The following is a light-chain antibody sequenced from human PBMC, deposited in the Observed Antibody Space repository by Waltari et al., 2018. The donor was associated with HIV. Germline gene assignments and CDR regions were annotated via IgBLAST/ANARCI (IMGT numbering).Light chain of an antibody. J-gene: IGLJ2*01. Sequence: FELTQPPSMSVSPGQTARITCSGDALPQLFAYWFQQKSGQAPVLLIFKDTERQTAIPARFSGSSSGTVATLTIGVVRAENEADYYCQSSDTSGTYFGGGTKLSVL. CDR2: KDT. CDR3: QSSDTSGTY. CDR1: ALPQLF. V-gene: IGLV3-25*03.